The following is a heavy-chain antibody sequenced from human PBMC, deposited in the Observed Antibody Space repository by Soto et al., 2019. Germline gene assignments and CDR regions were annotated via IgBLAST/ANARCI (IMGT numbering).Heavy chain of an antibody. CDR1: GYSFMNYG. D-gene: IGHD2-2*01. Sequence: GASVKVSCKGFGYSFMNYGINWVRQAPGQGLEWVGWISPYSGYTHSAQKFHGRLTLTTDTAASTAYMELRILRSADTALYYCAREASVRSPAAQPSRFDSWGQGTLVTVSS. V-gene: IGHV1-18*01. CDR2: ISPYSGYT. CDR3: AREASVRSPAAQPSRFDS. J-gene: IGHJ4*02.